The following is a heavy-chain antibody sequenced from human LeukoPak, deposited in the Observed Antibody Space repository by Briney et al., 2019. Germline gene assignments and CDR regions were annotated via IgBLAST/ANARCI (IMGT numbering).Heavy chain of an antibody. V-gene: IGHV3-7*01. CDR1: GFTFSSYW. Sequence: SGGSLRLSCAASGFTFSSYWMNWARQAPGKGLEWVASINHNGNVNYYVDSVKGRFTISRDNAKNSLYLQMNSLRAEDTAVYYCARGASDSGSYYTDWGQGTLVTVSS. CDR2: INHNGNVN. J-gene: IGHJ4*02. CDR3: ARGASDSGSYYTD. D-gene: IGHD1-26*01.